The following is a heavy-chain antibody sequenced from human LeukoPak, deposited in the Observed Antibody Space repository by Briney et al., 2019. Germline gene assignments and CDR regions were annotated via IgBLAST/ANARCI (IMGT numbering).Heavy chain of an antibody. Sequence: GGSLRLSCAVSGFTFSDHYMDWVRQAPGKGLEWVGRTRNKANSYTTVYAASVQGRFTVSRDDTKNSLYLQMNSLKTEDTAVYHCARGYHSFDVWGQGTTVTVSS. J-gene: IGHJ6*02. CDR2: TRNKANSYTT. CDR3: ARGYHSFDV. CDR1: GFTFSDHY. V-gene: IGHV3-72*01. D-gene: IGHD1-26*01.